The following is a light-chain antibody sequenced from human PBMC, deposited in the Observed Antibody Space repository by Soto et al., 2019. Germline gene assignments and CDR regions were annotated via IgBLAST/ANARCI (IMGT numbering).Light chain of an antibody. CDR2: SNN. Sequence: QSVLTQPPSASGTPGQRVTSSCSGSSSNIGSNTVNWYQQLPGTAPKLLIYSNNQRPSGVPDRFSGSKCGTSASLAISGLQAEDEADYYCAAWDDSLNGYVFGTGTKVTVL. V-gene: IGLV1-44*01. CDR1: SSNIGSNT. CDR3: AAWDDSLNGYV. J-gene: IGLJ1*01.